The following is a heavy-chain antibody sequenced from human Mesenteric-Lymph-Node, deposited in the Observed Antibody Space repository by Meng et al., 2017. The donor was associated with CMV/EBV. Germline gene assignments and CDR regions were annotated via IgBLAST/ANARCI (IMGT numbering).Heavy chain of an antibody. Sequence: LSCAASGVTFSSYWMHWVRQAPGKGLVWVSRINSDGSSTSYADSMKGQFTISRDNAKNTLYLQMNSLRAEDMAVYSCARGGSTFGDFWGQGTLVTVSS. CDR1: GVTFSSYW. J-gene: IGHJ4*02. D-gene: IGHD2-2*01. CDR3: ARGGSTFGDF. V-gene: IGHV3/OR16-13*01. CDR2: INSDGSST.